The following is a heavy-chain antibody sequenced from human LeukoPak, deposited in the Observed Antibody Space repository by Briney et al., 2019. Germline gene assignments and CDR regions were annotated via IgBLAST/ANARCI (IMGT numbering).Heavy chain of an antibody. Sequence: GRSLRLSCAASGFTFSSYAMHWVRQAPGKGLEWVAVISYDGSNKYYADSVKGRFTISRDNSKNTLYLQMNSLRAEDTAVYYCARLAPFGELAGFDYWGQGTLVTVSS. D-gene: IGHD3-10*01. J-gene: IGHJ4*02. V-gene: IGHV3-30*04. CDR1: GFTFSSYA. CDR3: ARLAPFGELAGFDY. CDR2: ISYDGSNK.